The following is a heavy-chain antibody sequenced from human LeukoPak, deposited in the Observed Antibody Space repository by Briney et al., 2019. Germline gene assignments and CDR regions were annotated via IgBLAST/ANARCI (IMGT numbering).Heavy chain of an antibody. CDR2: VXXEXXET. J-gene: IGHJ3*02. CDR1: GYTFTDYY. CDR3: ATRAXGXXXXAFDI. Sequence: ATVKISCKASGYTFTDYYMHWVQQAPGKGLEWMGRVXXEXXETIYAEKFQGRVTITADTSTDTAYMELSSLRSEDTALYYCATRAXGXXXXAFDIWGQGTMVTVSS. D-gene: IGHD3-10*01. V-gene: IGHV1-69-2*01.